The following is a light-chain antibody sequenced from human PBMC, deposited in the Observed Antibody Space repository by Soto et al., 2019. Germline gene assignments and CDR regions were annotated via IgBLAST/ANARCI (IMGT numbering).Light chain of an antibody. J-gene: IGKJ1*01. Sequence: DIQMTQSPSSLSVSIGDRVTITCRAGQSIGNYLNWYQQKPGKAPNLLIYATSSLQSGVPSRFRGSGSGTEFTLTISSLQREDFAIYYCQQSYSSTWTFGQGTKVEIK. CDR3: QQSYSSTWT. CDR1: QSIGNY. V-gene: IGKV1-39*01. CDR2: ATS.